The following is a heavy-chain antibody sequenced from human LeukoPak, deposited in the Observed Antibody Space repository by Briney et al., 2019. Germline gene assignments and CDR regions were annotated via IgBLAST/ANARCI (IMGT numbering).Heavy chain of an antibody. J-gene: IGHJ4*02. D-gene: IGHD3/OR15-3a*01. Sequence: PSATLSLTCAVYGGSFSGYYWSWIRQPPGKGLEWIGEINHSGSTNYNPSLKSRVTISVDTSKNQFSLRLTSVTAADTAVYYCARQTGSGLFILPGGQGTLVTVSS. CDR3: ARQTGSGLFILP. CDR2: INHSGST. V-gene: IGHV4-34*01. CDR1: GGSFSGYY.